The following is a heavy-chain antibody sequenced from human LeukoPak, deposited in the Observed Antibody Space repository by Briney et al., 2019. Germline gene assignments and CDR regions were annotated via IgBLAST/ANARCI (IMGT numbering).Heavy chain of an antibody. D-gene: IGHD2-2*01. CDR3: ARVGVVVPAAWFDP. Sequence: GASVKVSCKASGYSFGIFGIIWVRQAPGHGLEWMGWISANNGNTNYAQKFQGRVTMTTDTSTSTAYMELRSLRSDDTAIYYCARVGVVVPAAWFDPWGQGTLVTVSS. V-gene: IGHV1-18*01. CDR2: ISANNGNT. J-gene: IGHJ5*02. CDR1: GYSFGIFG.